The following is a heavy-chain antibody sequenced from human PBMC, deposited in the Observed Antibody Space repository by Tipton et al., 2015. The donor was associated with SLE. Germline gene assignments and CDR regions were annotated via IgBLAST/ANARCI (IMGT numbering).Heavy chain of an antibody. D-gene: IGHD3-3*01. J-gene: IGHJ5*02. V-gene: IGHV7-4-1*02. CDR2: INTNTGNP. CDR1: GYTFTEYA. Sequence: QSGAEVKKPGASVKLSCKASGYTFTEYAIHWVRQAPGQGLEWMGWINTNTGNPTYAQGLKGRLVFSLDTSVRTTYLQITSLKADDTAVYYCARASSYEIFDPWGQGTLVTVSS. CDR3: ARASSYEIFDP.